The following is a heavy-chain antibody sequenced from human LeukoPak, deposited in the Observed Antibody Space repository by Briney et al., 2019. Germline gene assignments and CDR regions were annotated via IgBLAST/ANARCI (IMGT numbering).Heavy chain of an antibody. CDR3: ARDSYRSIDY. J-gene: IGHJ4*02. Sequence: GGSLRLSCAAPGFTFSDVWMSWVRQAPGKGLEWVANINQDGRAIYYVDSVKGRFSISGDNTNSLLYLQMDSLGAEDTAIYFCARDSYRSIDYWGRGTLVTVSS. D-gene: IGHD4-11*01. V-gene: IGHV3-7*01. CDR1: GFTFSDVW. CDR2: INQDGRAI.